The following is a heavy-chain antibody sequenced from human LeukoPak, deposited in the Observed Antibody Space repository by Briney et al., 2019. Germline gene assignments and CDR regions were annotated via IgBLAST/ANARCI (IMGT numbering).Heavy chain of an antibody. CDR3: AKEKSDFWIPDS. CDR1: GVTFSSYA. Sequence: GGSLRLSCAASGVTFSSYAMSWVRQAPGKGLEWVSAISPSGGSRYYADSVKGRFAISRDNSKNTLYLQMNSLRAEDTAVYYCAKEKSDFWIPDSWGQGTLVTVSS. D-gene: IGHD3-3*01. V-gene: IGHV3-23*01. CDR2: ISPSGGSR. J-gene: IGHJ4*02.